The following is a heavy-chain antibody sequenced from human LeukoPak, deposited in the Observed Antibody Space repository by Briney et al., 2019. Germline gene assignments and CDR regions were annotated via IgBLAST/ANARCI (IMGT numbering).Heavy chain of an antibody. CDR2: ISGSGGST. Sequence: GGSLRLSCAASGFTFSSYAMSWVRQAPGKGLEWVSAISGSGGSTYYADSVKGRLTISRDNSKNTLYLQMNSLRAEDTAVYYCAKGREYYDFWSGPEFFDYWGQGTLVTVSS. J-gene: IGHJ4*02. V-gene: IGHV3-23*01. CDR3: AKGREYYDFWSGPEFFDY. D-gene: IGHD3-3*01. CDR1: GFTFSSYA.